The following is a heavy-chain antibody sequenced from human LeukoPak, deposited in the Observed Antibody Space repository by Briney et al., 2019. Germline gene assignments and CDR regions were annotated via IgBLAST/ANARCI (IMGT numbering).Heavy chain of an antibody. D-gene: IGHD2-2*01. CDR1: GFTFSSYA. J-gene: IGHJ6*04. CDR3: ANPPYQLLLGGMDV. V-gene: IGHV3-23*01. CDR2: ISGSGGST. Sequence: GGSLRLSCAASGFTFSSYAMSWVRQAPGKGLEWVSAISGSGGSTYYADSVKGRFTISRDNSKNTLYLQMNSLRAEDTAVYYCANPPYQLLLGGMDVWGKGTTVTVSS.